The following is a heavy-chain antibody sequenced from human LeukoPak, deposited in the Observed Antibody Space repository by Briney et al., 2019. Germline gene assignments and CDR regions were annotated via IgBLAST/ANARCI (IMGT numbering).Heavy chain of an antibody. CDR3: SKDQAGIAAVSYFQH. V-gene: IGHV3-74*01. Sequence: GGSLTLSCAASGFTFSSYWMHWVRRAPGKGLVWVSRINSDGSSTSYADSVKGRFTISRDNSKNTLYLQMNSLRAEDTAVYYCSKDQAGIAAVSYFQHWGQGTLVTVSS. CDR1: GFTFSSYW. D-gene: IGHD6-13*01. CDR2: INSDGSST. J-gene: IGHJ1*01.